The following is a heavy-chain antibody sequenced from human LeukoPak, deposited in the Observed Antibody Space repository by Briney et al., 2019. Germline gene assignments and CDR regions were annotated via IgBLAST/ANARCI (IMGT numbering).Heavy chain of an antibody. CDR2: IKSDGSST. V-gene: IGHV3-74*01. J-gene: IGHJ5*02. CDR1: GFTFSSYW. CDR3: ARENDILTGYVLDP. D-gene: IGHD3-9*01. Sequence: GGSLRLSCAASGFTFSSYWMHWVRQAPGKGLVWVSRIKSDGSSTTYADSVKGRFTISRDNAKNTLYLQMNSLRAEDTALYHCARENDILTGYVLDPWGQGTLVTVSS.